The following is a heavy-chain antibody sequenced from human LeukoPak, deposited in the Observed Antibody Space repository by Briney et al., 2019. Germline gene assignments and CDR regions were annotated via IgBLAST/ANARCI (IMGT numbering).Heavy chain of an antibody. V-gene: IGHV4-39*01. CDR1: GASFSSSTYY. Sequence: TSETLSLTCTVSGASFSSSTYYWGWIRQPPGKGLEWIGSIYYSGSTYYNPSLKSRVTMSVDTSKIQFSLKLSSVTAADTAVYYCARHAGGIAAAGTRPFDYWGQGTLVTVSS. D-gene: IGHD6-13*01. CDR3: ARHAGGIAAAGTRPFDY. J-gene: IGHJ4*02. CDR2: IYYSGST.